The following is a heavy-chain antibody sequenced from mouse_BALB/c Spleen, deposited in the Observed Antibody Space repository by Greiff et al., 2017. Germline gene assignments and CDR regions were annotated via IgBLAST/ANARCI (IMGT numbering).Heavy chain of an antibody. V-gene: IGHV1-54*01. CDR3: ARSELRLRAY. CDR1: GYAFTNYL. Sequence: LQESGAELVRPGTSVKVSCKASGYAFTNYLIEWVKQRPGQGLEWIGVINPGSGGTNYNEKFKGKATLTADKSSSTAYMQLSSLTSDDSAVYFCARSELRLRAYWGQGTLVTVSA. D-gene: IGHD1-2*01. J-gene: IGHJ3*01. CDR2: INPGSGGT.